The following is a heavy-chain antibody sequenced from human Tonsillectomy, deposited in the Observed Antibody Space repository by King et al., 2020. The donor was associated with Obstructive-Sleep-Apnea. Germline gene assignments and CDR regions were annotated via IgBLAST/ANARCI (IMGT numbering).Heavy chain of an antibody. V-gene: IGHV3-15*01. D-gene: IGHD2-2*01. CDR3: TTDEWSSTSCYDNGVDS. J-gene: IGHJ5*01. CDR2: IKSKTDGGTT. Sequence: VQLVESGGGLVKPGGSLRLSCAASGFTFSNAWMSWVRQAPGKGLEWVGRIKSKTDGGTTDYAVPVKGRFIILRDDSKNTLYLQMNSLKTEDTAVYYCTTDEWSSTSCYDNGVDSWGQGTLVTVSS. CDR1: GFTFSNAW.